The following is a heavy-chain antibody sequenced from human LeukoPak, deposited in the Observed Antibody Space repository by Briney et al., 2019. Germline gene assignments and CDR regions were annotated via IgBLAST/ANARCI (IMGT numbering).Heavy chain of an antibody. D-gene: IGHD5-18*01. CDR3: ARDPWDTAMENFDY. CDR1: GYTFTSYG. J-gene: IGHJ4*02. Sequence: ASVEVSCKASGYTFTSYGISWVRQAPGQGLEWMGWISAYNGNTNYAQKLQGRVTMTTDTSTSTAYMELRSLRSDDTAVYYCARDPWDTAMENFDYWGQGTLVTVSS. CDR2: ISAYNGNT. V-gene: IGHV1-18*01.